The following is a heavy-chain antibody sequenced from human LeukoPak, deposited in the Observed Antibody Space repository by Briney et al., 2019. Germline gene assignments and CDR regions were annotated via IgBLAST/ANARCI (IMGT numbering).Heavy chain of an antibody. J-gene: IGHJ5*02. D-gene: IGHD1-1*01. CDR3: ARGGNWNLGDWFDP. CDR1: GLTFYTYA. CDR2: ISSSSSYI. Sequence: GGSLRLSCAVSGLTFYTYAMSWVRQAPGKGLEWVSSISSSSSYIYYADSVKGRFTISRDNAKNSLYLQMNSLRAEDTAVYYCARGGNWNLGDWFDPWGQGTLVTVSS. V-gene: IGHV3-21*01.